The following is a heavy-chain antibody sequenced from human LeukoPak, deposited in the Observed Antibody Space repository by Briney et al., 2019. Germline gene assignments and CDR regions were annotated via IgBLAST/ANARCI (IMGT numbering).Heavy chain of an antibody. CDR1: GXTFNTYG. CDR2: XWYDGSNK. J-gene: IGHJ3*02. V-gene: IGHV3-33*03. D-gene: IGHD1-26*01. CDR3: AKDTRSGTPRASDAFDI. Sequence: PGGSLRLSCVASGXTFNTYGIHWVRQAXXXXXXXXXVXWYDGSNKYYADSVKGRFTISRDNAKNSLYLQMNSLRAEDTALYYCAKDTRSGTPRASDAFDIWGQGTMVTVSS.